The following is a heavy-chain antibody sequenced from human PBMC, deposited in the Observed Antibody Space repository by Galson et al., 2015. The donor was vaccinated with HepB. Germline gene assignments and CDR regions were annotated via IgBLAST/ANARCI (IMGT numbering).Heavy chain of an antibody. J-gene: IGHJ4*02. V-gene: IGHV3-48*02. D-gene: IGHD4-17*01. Sequence: SLRLSCAASGFTFSSYSMNWVRQAPGKGLEWVSYISSSSSTIYYADSVKGRFTISRDNAKNSLYLQMNSLRDEDTAVYYCARDLGLSMTAVTTTFDYWGQGTLVTVSS. CDR2: ISSSSSTI. CDR1: GFTFSSYS. CDR3: ARDLGLSMTAVTTTFDY.